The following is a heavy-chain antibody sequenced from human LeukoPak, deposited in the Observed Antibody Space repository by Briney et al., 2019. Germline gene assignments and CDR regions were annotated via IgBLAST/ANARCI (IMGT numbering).Heavy chain of an antibody. Sequence: SETLSLTCSVSGGFVSSWNYYWDWIRQPPGKGLEWIGNIYSSGSTYYNPSLESRVTISVDTSNNRFSLNLSSVTAADTAVYYCARGTATVIDYWGQGTLVTVSS. CDR3: ARGTATVIDY. CDR2: IYSSGST. CDR1: GGFVSSWNYY. J-gene: IGHJ4*02. D-gene: IGHD4-17*01. V-gene: IGHV4-39*01.